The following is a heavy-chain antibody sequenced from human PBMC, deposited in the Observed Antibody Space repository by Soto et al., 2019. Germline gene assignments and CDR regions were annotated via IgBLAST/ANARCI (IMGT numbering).Heavy chain of an antibody. Sequence: SETLSLTCTVSGGSISSSSYYWGWIRQPPGKGLEWIGSIYYNGSTYYNPSLKSRVTISVDTSKNQFSLKLSSVTAADTAVYYCARSYCSSTSCYVIPTGWFDPWGQGTLVTVSS. D-gene: IGHD2-2*01. CDR1: GGSISSSSYY. J-gene: IGHJ5*02. CDR2: IYYNGST. V-gene: IGHV4-39*01. CDR3: ARSYCSSTSCYVIPTGWFDP.